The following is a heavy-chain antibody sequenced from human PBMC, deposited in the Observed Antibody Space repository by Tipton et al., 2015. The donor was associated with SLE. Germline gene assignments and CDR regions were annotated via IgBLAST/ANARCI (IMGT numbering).Heavy chain of an antibody. CDR3: AREIAAAGTGGYFDH. D-gene: IGHD6-13*01. J-gene: IGHJ4*02. CDR2: ISSEGSDK. Sequence: SLRLSCSASGFTFSNYAMYWVRQAPGKGLEWVSVISSEGSDKHYADSVKGRFTISRDNAKNSLYLQMNSLRAEDTAVYYCAREIAAAGTGGYFDHWGQGTLVTISS. CDR1: GFTFSNYA. V-gene: IGHV3-33*05.